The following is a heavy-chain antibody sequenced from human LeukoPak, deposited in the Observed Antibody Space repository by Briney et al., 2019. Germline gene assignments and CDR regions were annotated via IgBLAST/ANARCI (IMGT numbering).Heavy chain of an antibody. D-gene: IGHD2/OR15-2a*01. CDR3: TRPQNRVFQN. CDR2: VNPDGSEE. V-gene: IGHV3-7*03. CDR1: GFTFHDHW. Sequence: GGSLRLSCAASGFTFHDHWMTWVRQAPGKGLEWVATVNPDGSEEFHVASVVGRFTISRDNAKKSLFLHMNSLRVEDTAVYDCTRPQNRVFQNWGQGTLVTVSS. J-gene: IGHJ4*02.